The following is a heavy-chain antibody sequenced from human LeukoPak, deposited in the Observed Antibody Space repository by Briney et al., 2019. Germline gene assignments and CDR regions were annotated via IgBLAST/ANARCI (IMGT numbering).Heavy chain of an antibody. D-gene: IGHD3-3*01. CDR1: GYTFTGYH. J-gene: IGHJ5*02. V-gene: IGHV1-2*06. CDR2: INPNSGDT. CDR3: ARDQYYDFWSGYYAGVGFDP. Sequence: ASVKVSCKASGYTFTGYHMHWVRQAPGQGLEWMGRINPNSGDTNYAQNFQGRVTMTRDTSISTAYMELSRLRSDDTAVYYCARDQYYDFWSGYYAGVGFDPWGQGTLVTVSS.